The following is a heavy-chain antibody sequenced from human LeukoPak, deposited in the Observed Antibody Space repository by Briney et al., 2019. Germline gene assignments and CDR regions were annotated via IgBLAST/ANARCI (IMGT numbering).Heavy chain of an antibody. V-gene: IGHV4-59*01. CDR3: ARKGGHFDY. Sequence: SETLSLTCTVSGGSISYYYWSWIRQSPGKGLEWMGYIYYNGSTNYNPSLKSRVTISVDMSKNQFSLKVTSVTAADTAIYYCARKGGHFDYWGQGTLVTVSS. D-gene: IGHD3-16*01. CDR2: IYYNGST. CDR1: GGSISYYY. J-gene: IGHJ4*02.